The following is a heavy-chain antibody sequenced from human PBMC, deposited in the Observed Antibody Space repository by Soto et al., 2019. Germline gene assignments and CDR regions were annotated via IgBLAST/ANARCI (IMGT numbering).Heavy chain of an antibody. CDR1: GGSIISYY. J-gene: IGHJ4*02. Sequence: QVQLQGSGPGLVKPSETLSLTCTVSGGSIISYYWSLIRQPPGKGLEWIGYIYNSRSTNYNPSLKTRVTKSISTSNNQFSLMRSPVTAADTGVYFCARVVRGGIDYWGQGTLVTVSS. CDR2: IYNSRST. V-gene: IGHV4-59*01. D-gene: IGHD2-2*01. CDR3: ARVVRGGIDY.